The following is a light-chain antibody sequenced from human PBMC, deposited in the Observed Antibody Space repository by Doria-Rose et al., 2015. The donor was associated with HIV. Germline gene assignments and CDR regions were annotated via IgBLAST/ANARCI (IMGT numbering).Light chain of an antibody. CDR2: DGS. Sequence: TQSPGTLSLSPGERATLSCRASQSFSSTYLARYQQKPGQAPSLLIYDGSTRATGIPDGFSASGSGTDLTLTINRLEPEDFALYYCHQYGTSWTFVQGTKVEI. CDR1: QSFSSTY. J-gene: IGKJ1*01. V-gene: IGKV3-20*01. CDR3: HQYGTSWT.